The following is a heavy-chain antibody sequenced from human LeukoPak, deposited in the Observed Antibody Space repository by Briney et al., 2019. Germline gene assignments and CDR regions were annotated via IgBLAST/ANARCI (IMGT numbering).Heavy chain of an antibody. CDR3: LSGPGH. V-gene: IGHV3-7*01. CDR2: INEDGSEK. CDR1: GFMFRTYW. Sequence: GGSLRLSCAAAGFMFRTYWMGWVRQAPGKGLEWVANINEDGSEKYYVDSVKGRFTISRDNAKNSLYLQMNILRAEDTAVSHCLSGPGHCGQGTLVTVSS. J-gene: IGHJ4*02.